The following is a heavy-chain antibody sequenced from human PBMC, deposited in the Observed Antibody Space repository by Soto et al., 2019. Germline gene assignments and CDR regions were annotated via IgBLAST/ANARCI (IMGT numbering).Heavy chain of an antibody. V-gene: IGHV4-31*03. Sequence: SETLSLTCTVSGDSISRNGYFWTWIRQHPGKGLEWIGYIYNSGSSYYNPSLKSRVIISVDTSKNHFSLNLTAVTAADTAVYYCARGTMLRGPGYYYAMDVWGQGTTVTVLL. D-gene: IGHD3-10*01. CDR1: GDSISRNGYF. J-gene: IGHJ6*02. CDR2: IYNSGSS. CDR3: ARGTMLRGPGYYYAMDV.